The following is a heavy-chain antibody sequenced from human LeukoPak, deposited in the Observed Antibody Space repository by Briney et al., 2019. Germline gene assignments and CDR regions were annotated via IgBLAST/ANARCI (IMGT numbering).Heavy chain of an antibody. CDR1: GFTFSSYW. D-gene: IGHD6-13*01. J-gene: IGHJ6*02. CDR3: ARDCIAAAVGNGMDV. V-gene: IGHV3-74*01. Sequence: PGGSLRLSCAASGFTFSSYWMHWVRQAPGKGLVWVSHINGDGSTTSYADSVKGRFTISRDNAKNTVCLQMNSLRAEDTAVYYCARDCIAAAVGNGMDVWGQGTTVTVSS. CDR2: INGDGSTT.